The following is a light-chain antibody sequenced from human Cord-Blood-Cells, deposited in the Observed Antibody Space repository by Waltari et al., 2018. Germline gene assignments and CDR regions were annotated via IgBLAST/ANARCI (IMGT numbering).Light chain of an antibody. V-gene: IGKV1-5*01. CDR3: QQYNSYLYT. CDR2: DAS. Sequence: DIQMTPSPSTLYAYVEHSVTITCRASQSISSWLAWYQQKPGKAPKLLIYDASSLESGVPSRFSGSGSGTEFTLTISSLQPDDFATYYCQQYNSYLYTFGQGTKLEIK. J-gene: IGKJ2*01. CDR1: QSISSW.